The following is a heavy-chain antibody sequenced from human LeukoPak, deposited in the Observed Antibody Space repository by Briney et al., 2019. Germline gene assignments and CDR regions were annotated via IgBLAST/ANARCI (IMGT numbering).Heavy chain of an antibody. CDR3: STQRGGSPGDY. J-gene: IGHJ4*02. V-gene: IGHV3-74*01. D-gene: IGHD6-25*01. CDR1: GLTFSSNW. Sequence: PGGSLRLSCATSGLTFSSNWMHWVRQAPGKGLVWVSRINSDGSSTIYADSVKGRFTISRDNAKNTLYLQMNSLRADDTAVYYCSTQRGGSPGDYWGQGALVTVSS. CDR2: INSDGSST.